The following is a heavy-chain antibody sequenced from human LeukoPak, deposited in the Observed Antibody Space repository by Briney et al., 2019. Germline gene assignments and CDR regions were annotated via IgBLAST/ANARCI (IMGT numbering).Heavy chain of an antibody. D-gene: IGHD2-21*02. J-gene: IGHJ5*01. V-gene: IGHV3-23*01. CDR3: ARAFCGGDCYSEFDS. CDR1: GFTFSSYA. Sequence: PGGSLRLSCAASGFTFSSYAMSWVRQAPGKGLEWVSAISGSGGSTYYADSVKGRFTISRDISGNTLYLQMNSLRPEDTAVYYCARAFCGGDCYSEFDSWGQGTLVTVSS. CDR2: ISGSGGST.